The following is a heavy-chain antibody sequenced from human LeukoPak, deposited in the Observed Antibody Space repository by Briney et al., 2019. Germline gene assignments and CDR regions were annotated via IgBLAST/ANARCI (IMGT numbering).Heavy chain of an antibody. J-gene: IGHJ4*02. CDR2: IYYSGST. V-gene: IGHV4-59*01. Sequence: SETLSLTCTVSGGSISSYYWSWIRQPPGKGLEWIGYIYYSGSTNYNPSLKSRVTISVDTSKNQFSLKLSSVTAADTAVYYCARGNLSNGDPLLDYWGQGTLVTVSS. CDR1: GGSISSYY. CDR3: ARGNLSNGDPLLDY. D-gene: IGHD4-17*01.